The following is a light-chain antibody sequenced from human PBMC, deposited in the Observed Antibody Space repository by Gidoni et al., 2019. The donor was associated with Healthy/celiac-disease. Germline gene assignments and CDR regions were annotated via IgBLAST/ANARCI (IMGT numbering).Light chain of an antibody. Sequence: DIVMTQSALSLPVTPGAPASISCRSSQSLLHSNGYNYLDWYLQKPGQSPQLLIYLGSNRASGVPDRFSGSGSGTDFTLNISRVEAEDVGVYYCMQALQTPRTFGPGTKVDMK. J-gene: IGKJ3*01. CDR3: MQALQTPRT. CDR2: LGS. V-gene: IGKV2-28*01. CDR1: QSLLHSNGYNY.